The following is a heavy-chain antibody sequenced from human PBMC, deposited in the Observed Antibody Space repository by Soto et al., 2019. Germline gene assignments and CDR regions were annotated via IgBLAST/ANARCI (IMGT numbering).Heavy chain of an antibody. CDR1: DGSISSNNW. Sequence: PSETLSLTCAVSDGSISSNNWWSWVRQPPGKGLEWIGEIYHSGSTNYNPSFKSRVAMSVDTSKNQFSLKLNSVTAADTAVYYCARDRVMLTFGGASEEWGIDSWGPGTLVTVS. CDR3: ARDRVMLTFGGASEEWGIDS. V-gene: IGHV4-4*02. D-gene: IGHD3-16*01. J-gene: IGHJ4*02. CDR2: IYHSGST.